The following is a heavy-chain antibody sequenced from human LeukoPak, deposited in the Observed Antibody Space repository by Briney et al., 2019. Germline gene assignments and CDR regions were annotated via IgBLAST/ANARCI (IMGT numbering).Heavy chain of an antibody. J-gene: IGHJ5*02. CDR2: IYPDDSNT. Sequence: GESLKISCKGSGYSFTSYWIGWVRQMPGKGLEWMGIIYPDDSNTRYSPSFRGQVTISADKPISTAYLQWSSLKASDTAMYYCARHRRYCISTSCLSNWFDPWGQGTLVTVSS. V-gene: IGHV5-51*01. CDR1: GYSFTSYW. CDR3: ARHRRYCISTSCLSNWFDP. D-gene: IGHD2-2*01.